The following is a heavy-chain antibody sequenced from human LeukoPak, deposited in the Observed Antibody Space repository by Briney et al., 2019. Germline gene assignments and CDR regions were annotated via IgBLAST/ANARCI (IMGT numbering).Heavy chain of an antibody. CDR3: ARVAHLVAAADTMSWFDP. J-gene: IGHJ5*02. V-gene: IGHV1-18*01. D-gene: IGHD6-13*01. CDR2: ISAYNGNT. Sequence: ASVKVSCKASGYTFTSYGISWVRQAPGQGLEWMGWISAYNGNTNYAQKLQGRVTMTTDTSTSTAYMELRSLRSDDTAVYYCARVAHLVAAADTMSWFDPWGQGTLVTVSS. CDR1: GYTFTSYG.